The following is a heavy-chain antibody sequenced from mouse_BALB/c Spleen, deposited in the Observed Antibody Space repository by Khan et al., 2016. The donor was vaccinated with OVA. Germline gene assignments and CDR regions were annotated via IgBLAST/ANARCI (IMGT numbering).Heavy chain of an antibody. D-gene: IGHD1-3*01. Sequence: QVRLQQSGPGLVAPSQSLSITCTASGFSLTSYGMNWIRQPPGKGLEWLGVIWGDGSTNYHSALISRLSISKDNSKSQVFLKLNSLQTDDTATYYCAKWVNSYYAMDYWGQGTSVTVSS. CDR1: GFSLTSYG. V-gene: IGHV2-3*01. CDR3: AKWVNSYYAMDY. CDR2: IWGDGST. J-gene: IGHJ4*01.